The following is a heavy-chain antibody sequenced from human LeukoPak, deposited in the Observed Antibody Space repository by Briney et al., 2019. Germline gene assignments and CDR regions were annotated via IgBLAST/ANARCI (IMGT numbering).Heavy chain of an antibody. Sequence: ETLSLTCAVYGGSFSGYYWSWVRQAPGKGLEWVSSISSSSSYIYYADSVKGRFTISRDNAKNSLYLQMNSLRAEDTAVYYCAREGGYSSSWYVRYWGQGTLVTVSS. V-gene: IGHV3-21*01. CDR2: ISSSSSYI. CDR3: AREGGYSSSWYVRY. CDR1: GGSFSGYY. D-gene: IGHD6-13*01. J-gene: IGHJ4*02.